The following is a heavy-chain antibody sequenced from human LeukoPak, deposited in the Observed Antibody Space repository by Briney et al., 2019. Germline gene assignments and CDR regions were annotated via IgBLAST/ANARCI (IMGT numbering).Heavy chain of an antibody. D-gene: IGHD2-8*02. V-gene: IGHV1-46*01. CDR1: GYTFTSYY. CDR3: AREESGGYFDY. J-gene: IGHJ4*02. CDR2: INPSGTGT. Sequence: ASVKVSCKASGYTFTSYYMHWVRQAPGQGLEWVGLINPSGTGTNYAQKFQGRVTMTRDTSTSTVYMELSGLRSEDTAVYYCAREESGGYFDYWGQGTLVTVSS.